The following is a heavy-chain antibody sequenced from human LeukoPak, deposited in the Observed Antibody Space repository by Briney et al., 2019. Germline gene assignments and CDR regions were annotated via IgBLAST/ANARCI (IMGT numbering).Heavy chain of an antibody. D-gene: IGHD2-2*01. CDR1: GDSVSSNSVT. CDR2: TYYRSTWYN. V-gene: IGHV6-1*01. CDR3: ARRLTQYDCFDP. Sequence: SQTLSLTCAISGDSVSSNSVTWNWIRQSPSRGLEWLGRTYYRSTWYNDYAVSVRGRITANLDTSKNQFSLHLNSVTPEDTAVYYCARRLTQYDCFDPWGQGILVTVSS. J-gene: IGHJ5*02.